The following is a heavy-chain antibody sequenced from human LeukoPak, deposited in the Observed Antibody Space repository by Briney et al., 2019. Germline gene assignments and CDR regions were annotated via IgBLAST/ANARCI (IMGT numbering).Heavy chain of an antibody. J-gene: IGHJ4*02. D-gene: IGHD2-2*01. CDR2: IYTSGST. Sequence: SETLSLTCTVSGGSISSSSYYWSWIRQPAGKGLEWIGRIYTSGSTNYNPSLKSRVTMSVDTSKNQFSLKLSSVTAADTAVYYCARDEGRYCSSTSCYLPIDYWGQGTLVTVSS. CDR1: GGSISSSSYY. V-gene: IGHV4-61*02. CDR3: ARDEGRYCSSTSCYLPIDY.